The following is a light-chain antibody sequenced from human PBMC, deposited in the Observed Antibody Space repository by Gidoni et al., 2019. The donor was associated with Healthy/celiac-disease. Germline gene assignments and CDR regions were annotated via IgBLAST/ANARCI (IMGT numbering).Light chain of an antibody. V-gene: IGKV3-15*01. CDR3: QQYNNWPPIT. Sequence: ATLSCRASQSVSSNLAWYQQKPGQAPRPLIYGASTRATGIPARFSGSGSGTEFTLTISSLQSEDFAVYYCQQYNNWPPITFGQGTRLEIK. CDR2: GAS. J-gene: IGKJ5*01. CDR1: QSVSSN.